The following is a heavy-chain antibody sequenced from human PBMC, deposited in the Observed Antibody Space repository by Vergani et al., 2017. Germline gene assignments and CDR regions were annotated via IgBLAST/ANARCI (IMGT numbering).Heavy chain of an antibody. J-gene: IGHJ4*03. CDR1: GFTFNQYG. CDR2: IWYDGNNK. Sequence: QVQLVESGGGVVQPGRSLRLSCAASGFTFNQYGMHWVRQAPGKGLEWVAVIWYDGNNKQYADSVKGRFTISRDNSKSTMYLQMNSLRGEDTGVYYCARDLRLLCSRFEPWGQGTLVTGSS. V-gene: IGHV3-33*01. CDR3: ARDLRLLCSRFEP. D-gene: IGHD3-10*02.